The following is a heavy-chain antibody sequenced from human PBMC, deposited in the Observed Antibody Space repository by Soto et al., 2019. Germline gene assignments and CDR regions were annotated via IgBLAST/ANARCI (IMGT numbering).Heavy chain of an antibody. J-gene: IGHJ5*02. Sequence: QVQLVQSGAEVKKPGASVKVSCKASGYTFTGYYMHWVRQAPGQGLEWMGWINPNSGGTNYAQKFQGWVTMTRDTSISTAYMELSRLRSDDTAVYYCARAIPYYDFWSGHQLKTGWFDPWGQGTLVTVSS. V-gene: IGHV1-2*04. D-gene: IGHD3-3*01. CDR2: INPNSGGT. CDR3: ARAIPYYDFWSGHQLKTGWFDP. CDR1: GYTFTGYY.